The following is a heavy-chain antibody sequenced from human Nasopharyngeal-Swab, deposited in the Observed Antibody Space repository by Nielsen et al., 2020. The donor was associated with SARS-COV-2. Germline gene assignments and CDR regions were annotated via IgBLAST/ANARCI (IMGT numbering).Heavy chain of an antibody. V-gene: IGHV3-11*04. D-gene: IGHD5-12*01. CDR2: ISSSGSTI. CDR3: ARVSGYSGYDAFDI. J-gene: IGHJ3*02. Sequence: GESLKISCAASGFTFSDYYMSWIRQAPGKGLEWVSYISSSGSTIYYADSLKGRFTISRDNAKKSLCLQMNSLRAEDTAVYYCARVSGYSGYDAFDIWGQGTMVTVSS. CDR1: GFTFSDYY.